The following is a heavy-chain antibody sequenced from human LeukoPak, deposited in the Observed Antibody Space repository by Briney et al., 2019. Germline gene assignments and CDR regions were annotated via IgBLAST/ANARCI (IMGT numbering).Heavy chain of an antibody. Sequence: GGSLRLSCAASGFTFSNYHLNWVRQAPGKGLEWVSFISSSSDVTYYADSVKGRFTISRDNAKNSLYLQMNSLRPEDMALYYCAKDIAYSNLSGGAFDIWGQGTMVTVSS. CDR2: ISSSSDVT. CDR3: AKDIAYSNLSGGAFDI. CDR1: GFTFSNYH. D-gene: IGHD1-26*01. J-gene: IGHJ3*02. V-gene: IGHV3-48*04.